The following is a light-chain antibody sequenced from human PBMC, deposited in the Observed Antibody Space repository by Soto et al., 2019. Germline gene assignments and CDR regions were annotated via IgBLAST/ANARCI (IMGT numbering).Light chain of an antibody. CDR1: QSVSSSN. CDR2: DSS. CDR3: QQYDISPST. V-gene: IGKV3-20*01. Sequence: IGLTQSRVALAFGSCGRATLYWRASQSVSSSNLAWYQQKPGQPPRLLIYDSSTRATGFPDRFSGSGSGTDFTLPTIRPEPADLAVYSCQQYDISPSTFGQATTVDI. J-gene: IGKJ1*01.